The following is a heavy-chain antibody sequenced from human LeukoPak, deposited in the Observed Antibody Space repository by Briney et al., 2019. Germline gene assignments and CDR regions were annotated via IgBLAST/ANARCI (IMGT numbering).Heavy chain of an antibody. CDR2: INPSGGST. CDR1: GYTFTSYY. Sequence: ASVKVSCKASGYTFTSYYMHWVRQAPGQGLEWRGIINPSGGSTSYAQKFQGRVTMTRDTSTSTVYMELSSLRSEDTAVYYCARGLGYCSSTSCSPYDYWGQGTLVTVSS. CDR3: ARGLGYCSSTSCSPYDY. J-gene: IGHJ4*02. D-gene: IGHD2-2*01. V-gene: IGHV1-46*01.